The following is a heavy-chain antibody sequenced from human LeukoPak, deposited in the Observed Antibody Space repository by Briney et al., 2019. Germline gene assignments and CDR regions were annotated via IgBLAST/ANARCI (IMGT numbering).Heavy chain of an antibody. V-gene: IGHV3-21*01. Sequence: GGSLRLSCAASGFTFSSYSMNWVRQAPGKGLEWVSSISSSSSYIYYADSVKGRFTISRDDAKNSLYLQMNSLRAEDTAVYYCARVKGLVLPYYYGMDVWGQGTTVTVSS. CDR1: GFTFSSYS. CDR2: ISSSSSYI. CDR3: ARVKGLVLPYYYGMDV. J-gene: IGHJ6*02. D-gene: IGHD4/OR15-4a*01.